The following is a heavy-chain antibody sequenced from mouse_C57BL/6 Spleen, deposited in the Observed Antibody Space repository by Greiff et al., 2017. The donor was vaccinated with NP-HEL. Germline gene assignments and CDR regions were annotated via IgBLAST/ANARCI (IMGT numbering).Heavy chain of an antibody. CDR2: IRSKSNNYAT. D-gene: IGHD5-1-1*01. V-gene: IGHV10-1*01. CDR1: GFSFNTYA. CDR3: VRHDTYIYAMDY. Sequence: EVQLVESGGGLVQPKGSLKLSCAASGFSFNTYAMNWVRQAPGKGLEWVARIRSKSNNYATYYADSVKDRFTISRDDSESMLYLQMNNLKTEDTAMYYCVRHDTYIYAMDYWGQGTSVTVSS. J-gene: IGHJ4*01.